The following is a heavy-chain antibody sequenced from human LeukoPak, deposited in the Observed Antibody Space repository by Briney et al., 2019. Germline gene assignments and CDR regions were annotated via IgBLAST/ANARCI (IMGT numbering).Heavy chain of an antibody. CDR1: GGSISSGGYY. J-gene: IGHJ4*02. CDR2: IYYSGST. D-gene: IGHD2-15*01. Sequence: PSETLSLTCTVSGGSISSGGYYWSWIRQHPGTGLEWIGYIYYSGSTYYNPSLKSRVTISVDTSKNQFSLKLSSVTAADTAVYYCARDSGGGLLFDYWGQGTLVTVSS. CDR3: ARDSGGGLLFDY. V-gene: IGHV4-31*03.